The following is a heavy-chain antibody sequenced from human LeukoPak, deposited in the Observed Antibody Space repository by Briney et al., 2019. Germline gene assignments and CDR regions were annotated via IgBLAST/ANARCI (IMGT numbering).Heavy chain of an antibody. D-gene: IGHD3-10*01. CDR2: IKQDGSEK. Sequence: PGGSLRLSCAASGRAIKLYMMNWVRQAPGKRLEWVANIKQDGSEKYYVDSVKGRFTISRDNANNSLYLQMNSLRAEDTAVYYCARGRGGLLWFGEFNSWGQGTLVTVSS. CDR3: ARGRGGLLWFGEFNS. CDR1: GRAIKLYM. J-gene: IGHJ4*02. V-gene: IGHV3-7*01.